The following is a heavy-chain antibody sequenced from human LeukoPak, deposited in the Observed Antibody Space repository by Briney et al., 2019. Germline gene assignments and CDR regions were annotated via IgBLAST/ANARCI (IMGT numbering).Heavy chain of an antibody. CDR1: GGSISSGGYY. J-gene: IGHJ4*02. V-gene: IGHV4-30-2*01. D-gene: IGHD6-13*01. CDR3: ARKGSGYSSSWYPGYY. CDR2: IYHSGST. Sequence: SQTLSLTCTVSGGSISSGGYYWSWIRQPPGKGLEWIGYIYHSGSTYYNPSLKSRVTISVDRSKNQFSLRLSSVTAADTAVYYCARKGSGYSSSWYPGYYWGQGTLVTVSS.